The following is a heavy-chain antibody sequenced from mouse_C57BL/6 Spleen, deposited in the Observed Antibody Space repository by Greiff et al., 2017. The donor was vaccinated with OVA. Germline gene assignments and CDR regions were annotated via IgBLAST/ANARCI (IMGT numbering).Heavy chain of an antibody. V-gene: IGHV1-26*01. Sequence: EVQLQQSGPELVKPGASVKISCKASGYTFTDYYMNWVKQSHGKSLEWIGDINPNNGGTSYNQKFKGKATLTVDKSSSTAYMELRSLTSEDSAVYYCARDYYVSSYEYFDVWGTGTTVTVSS. CDR3: ARDYYVSSYEYFDV. CDR1: GYTFTDYY. J-gene: IGHJ1*03. CDR2: INPNNGGT. D-gene: IGHD1-1*01.